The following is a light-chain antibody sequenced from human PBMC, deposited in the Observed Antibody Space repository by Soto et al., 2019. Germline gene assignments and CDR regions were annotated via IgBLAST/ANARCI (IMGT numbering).Light chain of an antibody. CDR1: QSVSIS. Sequence: EIVLTQSPATLSLSPGERATLSCRASQSVSISLAWYQQKPGQAPRLLIYDASNRATGIPARFSGSGSGTDFTLTISSLEPEDFAVYFCQQRSIWPITFGQGTRLETK. CDR3: QQRSIWPIT. CDR2: DAS. J-gene: IGKJ5*01. V-gene: IGKV3-11*01.